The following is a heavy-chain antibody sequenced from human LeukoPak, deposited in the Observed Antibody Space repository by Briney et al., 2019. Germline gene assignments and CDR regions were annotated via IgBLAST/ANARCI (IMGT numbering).Heavy chain of an antibody. D-gene: IGHD3-22*01. J-gene: IGHJ4*02. Sequence: SQTLSLTCTVSGGSISSGGYYWSWIRQHPGKGLEWIGYIYYSGSTYYNPSLKSRVTISVDTSKNQFSLKLSSVTAADTAVYYCARGTTYYYDSSGYPYNFDYWGQGTLVTVSS. CDR3: ARGTTYYYDSSGYPYNFDY. CDR1: GGSISSGGYY. CDR2: IYYSGST. V-gene: IGHV4-31*03.